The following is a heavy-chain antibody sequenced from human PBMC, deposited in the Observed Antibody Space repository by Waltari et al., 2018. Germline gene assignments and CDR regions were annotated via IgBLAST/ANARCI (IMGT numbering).Heavy chain of an antibody. CDR1: GFTFRRYA. D-gene: IGHD3-9*01. Sequence: QVQLVESGGGVVQPGRSLRLSCVASGFTFRRYAMHWVRQVPGKGLEWLAIILSDGSNQYHADSVKGRFTISRDNSKNTLYLQMNSLRAEDTAVYYCARDSPHLTDLKYYFDYWGQGSLVTVSS. V-gene: IGHV3-30*04. CDR3: ARDSPHLTDLKYYFDY. CDR2: ILSDGSNQ. J-gene: IGHJ4*02.